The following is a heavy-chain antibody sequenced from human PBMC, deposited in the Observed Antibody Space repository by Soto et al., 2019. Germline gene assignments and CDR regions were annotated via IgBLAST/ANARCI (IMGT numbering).Heavy chain of an antibody. V-gene: IGHV4-39*01. D-gene: IGHD3-10*01. CDR1: GGSISSSSYY. Sequence: QLQLQESGPGLVKPSETLSLTCTVSGGSISSSSYYWGWIRQPPGKGLEWIGSIYYSGSTYYNPSLKSRVPISVDPSKNQFSLKLSSVTAADTAVYYCARRGSGSYSDYWGQGTLVTVSS. CDR3: ARRGSGSYSDY. CDR2: IYYSGST. J-gene: IGHJ4*02.